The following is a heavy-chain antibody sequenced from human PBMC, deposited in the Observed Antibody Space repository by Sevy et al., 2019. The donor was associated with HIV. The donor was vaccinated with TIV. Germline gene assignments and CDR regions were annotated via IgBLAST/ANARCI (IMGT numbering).Heavy chain of an antibody. V-gene: IGHV3-48*02. CDR3: ASRGYCGGGSCYSGPNDY. D-gene: IGHD2-15*01. CDR1: TFTFSSYS. CDR2: ISSSSGTR. Sequence: GGSLRLSCAASTFTFSSYSMHWVRQAPGKGLEWVSYISSSSGTRYYADSVKGRFTFSRDNAKNSLFLQMNSLRDEDTAVYYCASRGYCGGGSCYSGPNDYWGQGTLVTVSS. J-gene: IGHJ4*02.